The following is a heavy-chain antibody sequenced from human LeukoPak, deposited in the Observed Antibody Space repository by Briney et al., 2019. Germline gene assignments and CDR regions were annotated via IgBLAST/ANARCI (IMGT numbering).Heavy chain of an antibody. CDR3: ARHNHRGPNNWFDP. CDR1: GGSISSSSYY. CDR2: IYYSGST. V-gene: IGHV4-39*01. Sequence: SETLSLTCTVSGGSISSSSYYWGWIRQPPGMGLEWIGSIYYSGSTYYNPSLKSRVTISVDTSKNQFSLKLNSVTAADTAVYYCARHNHRGPNNWFDPWGQGTLVTVSS. J-gene: IGHJ5*02. D-gene: IGHD1-14*01.